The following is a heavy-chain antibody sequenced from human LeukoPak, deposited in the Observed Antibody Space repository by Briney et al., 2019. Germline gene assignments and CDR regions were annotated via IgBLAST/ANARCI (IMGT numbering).Heavy chain of an antibody. CDR2: ISYDGSNK. CDR3: AKETYPLDYYDSSGPDY. D-gene: IGHD3-22*01. V-gene: IGHV3-30-3*01. Sequence: PGRSLRLSCAASGFTFSSYAMHWVRQAPGKGLEWVAVISYDGSNKYYADSVKGRFTISRDNSKNTLYLQMNSLRAEDTAVYYCAKETYPLDYYDSSGPDYWGQGTLVTVSS. J-gene: IGHJ4*02. CDR1: GFTFSSYA.